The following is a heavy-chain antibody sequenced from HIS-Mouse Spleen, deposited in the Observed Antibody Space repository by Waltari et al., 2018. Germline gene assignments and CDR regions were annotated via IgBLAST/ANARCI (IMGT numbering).Heavy chain of an antibody. J-gene: IGHJ3*02. V-gene: IGHV4-4*07. CDR3: ARDFHDFWSGYYGGDKKHDAFDI. D-gene: IGHD3-3*01. CDR1: GGSISSYY. Sequence: QVQLQESGPGLVKPSETLSLTCTVSGGSISSYYWSWIRQPAGKGLEWIGRIYTSGSTNYNPSLMSRVTMSVDTSKNQFSLKLSSVTAADTAVYYCARDFHDFWSGYYGGDKKHDAFDIWGQGTMVTVSS. CDR2: IYTSGST.